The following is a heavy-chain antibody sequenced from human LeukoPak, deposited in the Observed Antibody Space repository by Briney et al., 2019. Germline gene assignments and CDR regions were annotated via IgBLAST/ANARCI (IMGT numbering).Heavy chain of an antibody. D-gene: IGHD1-26*01. J-gene: IGHJ3*02. CDR3: AREDDTGRYMGDDAFDI. Sequence: SVKVSCKASGGTFNSYAISWVRQAPGQGLEWMGGIIPMSDTANYPQKFRGRLTITADIPTSTVYMELSSLRSEDTAVYYCAREDDTGRYMGDDAFDIWGQGTMATVSS. CDR2: IIPMSDTA. CDR1: GGTFNSYA. V-gene: IGHV1-69*06.